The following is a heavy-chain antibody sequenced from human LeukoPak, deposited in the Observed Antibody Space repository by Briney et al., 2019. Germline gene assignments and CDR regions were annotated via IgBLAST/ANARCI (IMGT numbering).Heavy chain of an antibody. CDR2: INPSGGST. D-gene: IGHD4-17*01. Sequence: ASVKVSCKASGYTFTSYYMHWVRQAPGQGLEWMGIINPSGGSTSYAQKFQGRVTISVDTSKNQFSLKLSSVTAADTAVYYCARGNYGDFPFDYWGQGTLVTVSS. CDR3: ARGNYGDFPFDY. J-gene: IGHJ4*02. V-gene: IGHV1-46*01. CDR1: GYTFTSYY.